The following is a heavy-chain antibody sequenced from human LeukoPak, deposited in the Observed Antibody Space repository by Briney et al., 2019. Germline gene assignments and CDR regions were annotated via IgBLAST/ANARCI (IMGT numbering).Heavy chain of an antibody. CDR1: GGSISSYY. CDR3: ARRVRDGYNPKALYYYYGMDV. V-gene: IGHV4-59*05. CDR2: IYYSGST. J-gene: IGHJ6*02. Sequence: AETLSLTCTVSGGSISSYYWSWIRQPAGKGLEWIGSIYYSGSTYYNPSLKSRVTISVDTSKNQFSLKLSSVTAADTAVYYCARRVRDGYNPKALYYYYGMDVWGQGTTVTVSS. D-gene: IGHD5-24*01.